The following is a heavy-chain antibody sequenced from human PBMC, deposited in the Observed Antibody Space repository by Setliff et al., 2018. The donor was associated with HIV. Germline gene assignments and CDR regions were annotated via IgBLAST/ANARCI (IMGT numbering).Heavy chain of an antibody. D-gene: IGHD5-18*01. CDR1: GYTFTTYA. Sequence: ASVKVSCKASGYTFTTYAIHWVRQAPGQRLEFMGWINAGNGNTKYSQRFQGRVTITIDTSASTAYMELSSLRSEDTAVYYCARDYLDGYNSGYFDYWGQGTLVTVSS. V-gene: IGHV1-3*01. CDR3: ARDYLDGYNSGYFDY. CDR2: INAGNGNT. J-gene: IGHJ4*02.